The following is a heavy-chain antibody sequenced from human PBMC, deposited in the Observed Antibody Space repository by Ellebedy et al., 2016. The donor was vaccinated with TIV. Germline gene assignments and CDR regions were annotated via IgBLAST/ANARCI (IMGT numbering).Heavy chain of an antibody. CDR2: IYQDGSVQ. CDR1: GFSFRSYW. CDR3: ARRGSYGDYAVQVNSWFDR. V-gene: IGHV3-7*01. D-gene: IGHD4-17*01. Sequence: GESLKISCDASGFSFRSYWMSWVRQAPGKGLEWVANIYQDGSVQYYLDSLKGRFTISRDNAINSLFLQMNSLRAGDTAVYYCARRGSYGDYAVQVNSWFDRWGRGTLVTVSS. J-gene: IGHJ5*02.